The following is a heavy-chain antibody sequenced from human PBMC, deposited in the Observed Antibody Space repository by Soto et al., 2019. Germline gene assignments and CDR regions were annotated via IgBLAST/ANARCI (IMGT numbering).Heavy chain of an antibody. CDR2: ISYDGSNK. D-gene: IGHD3-22*01. J-gene: IGHJ3*02. V-gene: IGHV3-30-3*01. CDR1: GFTFSSYA. CDR3: ARGYYYDSSGYLTDAFDI. Sequence: QVQLVESGGGVVQPGRSLRLSCAASGFTFSSYAMHWVRLAPGKGLERVAGISYDGSNKYYADSVKGRFTISRDNSKNTLYLQMNSLRAEDTAVYYCARGYYYDSSGYLTDAFDIWGQGTMVTVSS.